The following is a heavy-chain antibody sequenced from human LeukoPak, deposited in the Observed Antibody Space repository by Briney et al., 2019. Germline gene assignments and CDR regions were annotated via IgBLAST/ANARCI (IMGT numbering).Heavy chain of an antibody. CDR1: GFTFSSYA. Sequence: PGRSLRLSCAASGFTFSSYAMHWVRQAPGKGLEWVAVISYDGSNKYYADSVEGRFTISRDNSKNTLYLQMNSLRAEDTAVYYCARDARGFTMVRGTLDYWGQGTLVTVSS. J-gene: IGHJ4*02. V-gene: IGHV3-30*04. CDR3: ARDARGFTMVRGTLDY. D-gene: IGHD3-10*01. CDR2: ISYDGSNK.